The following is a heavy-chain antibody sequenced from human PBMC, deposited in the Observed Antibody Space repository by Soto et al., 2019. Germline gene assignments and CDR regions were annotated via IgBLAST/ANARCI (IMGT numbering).Heavy chain of an antibody. J-gene: IGHJ5*02. V-gene: IGHV3-30*18. D-gene: IGHD1-1*01. Sequence: GGSLRLSCAASGFTISSYGMHWVRQAPGKGLEWVAVISYDGSNKYYADSVKGRFTISRDNSKNTLYLQMNSLRAEDTAVYYCAKDQTGTTVEPLNWFDPWGQGTLVTVSS. CDR2: ISYDGSNK. CDR3: AKDQTGTTVEPLNWFDP. CDR1: GFTISSYG.